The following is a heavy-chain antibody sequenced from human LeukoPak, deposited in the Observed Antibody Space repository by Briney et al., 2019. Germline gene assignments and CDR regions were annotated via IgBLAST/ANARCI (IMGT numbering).Heavy chain of an antibody. J-gene: IGHJ6*03. CDR1: GYTFKNYG. Sequence: GASVKVSCKASGYTFKNYGISWVRQAPGQGLEWIGWISAYNGYTKYAQKVQGRVTMTTDTSTSTAYMELRSLRSDDTAVYYCARGAVNRYNWNDDNYYYYYMDVWGKGTTVIISS. CDR2: ISAYNGYT. D-gene: IGHD1-1*01. CDR3: ARGAVNRYNWNDDNYYYYYMDV. V-gene: IGHV1-18*01.